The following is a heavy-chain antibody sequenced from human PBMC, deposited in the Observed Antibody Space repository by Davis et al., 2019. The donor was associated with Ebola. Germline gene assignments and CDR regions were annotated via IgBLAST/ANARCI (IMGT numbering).Heavy chain of an antibody. D-gene: IGHD5-12*01. CDR3: AFPGGGLGYDFGYFYAMGV. V-gene: IGHV1-69*13. Sequence: AASVKVSCKASAGTFNNFAISWVRQAPGQGLEWMGGTIPLFRTPHYSQKFQGRLTITADESTTTAYMVLSSLRSEDTAVYYCAFPGGGLGYDFGYFYAMGVWGQGTTVTVSS. CDR2: TIPLFRTP. CDR1: AGTFNNFA. J-gene: IGHJ6*02.